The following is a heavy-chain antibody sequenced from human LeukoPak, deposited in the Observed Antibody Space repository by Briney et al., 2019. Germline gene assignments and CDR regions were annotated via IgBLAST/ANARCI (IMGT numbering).Heavy chain of an antibody. CDR3: ARHRGYSYGSKAINWFDP. V-gene: IGHV4-59*08. CDR1: GGSISSYY. CDR2: IYYSGST. D-gene: IGHD5-18*01. J-gene: IGHJ5*02. Sequence: SETLSLTCTVSGGSISSYYWSWIRQPPGKGLEWIGYIYYSGSTNYNPSLKSRVTISVDTSKNQFSLKLSSVTAADTAVYYCARHRGYSYGSKAINWFDPWGQGTLVTVSS.